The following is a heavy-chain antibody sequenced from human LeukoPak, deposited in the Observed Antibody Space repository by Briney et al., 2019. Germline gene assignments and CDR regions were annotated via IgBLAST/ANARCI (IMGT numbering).Heavy chain of an antibody. CDR3: GGSGGKSSYYDFWSGSQYYFDY. J-gene: IGHJ4*02. V-gene: IGHV3-20*04. CDR2: INWNGGST. D-gene: IGHD3-3*01. Sequence: GGSLRLSCAASGFTFDDYGMSWVRRAPGKGLELVSGINWNGGSTGYADSVKGRFTISRDNAKNSLYLQMNSLRAEDTALYYCGGSGGKSSYYDFWSGSQYYFDYWGQGTLVTVSS. CDR1: GFTFDDYG.